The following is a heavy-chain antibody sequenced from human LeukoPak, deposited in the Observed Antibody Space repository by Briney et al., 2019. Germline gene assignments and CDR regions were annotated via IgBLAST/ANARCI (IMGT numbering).Heavy chain of an antibody. J-gene: IGHJ3*01. CDR1: GFTFSSYA. CDR3: AKGYSSSFD. Sequence: PGGSLRLSCAASGFTFSSYAMSWVRQAPGKGLEWVSSISHDGYRTYYADSVKGRFTISRDNSKNTLYLRMNSLRAEDTAVYYCAKGYSSSFDWGQGTMVTVSS. D-gene: IGHD6-13*01. V-gene: IGHV3-23*01. CDR2: ISHDGYRT.